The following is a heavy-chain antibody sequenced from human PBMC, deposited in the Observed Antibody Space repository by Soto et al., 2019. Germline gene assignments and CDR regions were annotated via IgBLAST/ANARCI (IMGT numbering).Heavy chain of an antibody. CDR2: LSGTGVTT. V-gene: IGHV3-23*01. CDR1: GFAFSSYA. CDR3: AKFIFGTGESSGGPWVLDS. Sequence: EVQLLESGGGLVQPGGSLRLSCAASGFAFSSYAMTWVRQAPGKGLEWVSALSGTGVTTYSADSVRGRFTIARDNFKNRLYLQMNGLSPEDSAIYYCAKFIFGTGESSGGPWVLDSWGQGTLVTVSS. D-gene: IGHD6-25*01. J-gene: IGHJ4*02.